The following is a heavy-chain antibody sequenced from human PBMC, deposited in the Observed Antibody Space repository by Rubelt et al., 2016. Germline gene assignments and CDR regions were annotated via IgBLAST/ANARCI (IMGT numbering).Heavy chain of an antibody. V-gene: IGHV1-8*02. CDR3: VSGAI. CDR1: GYRFTGPY. Sequence: QVQLVQSGSELKEPGASVKVSCKAPGYRFTGPYMHWVRQAPGQGLEWMGYMTPNSGNTGYAQKFRARVTLTRTTSISTAYMELSSLRSEDTAVYYCVSGAIWGQGTLVTVSS. CDR2: MTPNSGNT. J-gene: IGHJ3*02.